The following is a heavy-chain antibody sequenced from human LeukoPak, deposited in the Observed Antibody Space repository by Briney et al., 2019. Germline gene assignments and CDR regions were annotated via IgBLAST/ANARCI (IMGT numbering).Heavy chain of an antibody. CDR1: GYTFTSYD. CDR3: ARGASFGVVIIPANWFDP. CDR2: INPNSGGT. J-gene: IGHJ5*02. D-gene: IGHD3-3*01. Sequence: GASVKVSCKASGYTFTSYDINWVRQATGQGLEWMGWINPNSGGTNYAQKFQGRVTMTRDTSISTAYMELSRLRSDDTAVYYCARGASFGVVIIPANWFDPWGQGTLVTVSS. V-gene: IGHV1-2*02.